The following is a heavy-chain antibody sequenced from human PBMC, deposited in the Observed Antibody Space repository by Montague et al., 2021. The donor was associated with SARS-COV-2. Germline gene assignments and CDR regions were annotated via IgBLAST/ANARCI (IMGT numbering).Heavy chain of an antibody. CDR3: ARDGSFRVEILLGPRHYDDGIDV. J-gene: IGHJ6*02. CDR2: IYYSGST. CDR1: GGSISSSSYY. D-gene: IGHD3-9*01. Sequence: SETLSLTCTVSGGSISSSSYYWGWIRQPPGKGRKWIGSIYYSGSTYYNLSLKSRVTISEDTYKNQFYLKLGSATAADTAVYYCARDGSFRVEILLGPRHYDDGIDVWGQGTTVTVSS. V-gene: IGHV4-39*07.